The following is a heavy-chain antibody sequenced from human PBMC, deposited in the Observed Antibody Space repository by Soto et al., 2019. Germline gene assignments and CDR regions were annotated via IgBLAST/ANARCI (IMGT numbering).Heavy chain of an antibody. V-gene: IGHV1-18*01. Sequence: ASVKVFCKASGYTFTSYGISWVRQAPGQGLEWIGWISAYNGNTNYAQKLQGRVTMTRDTSTSTVYMELSSLRSEDTAVYYCARDFFAGARSGLFLDAFDIWGQGTMVTVSS. CDR2: ISAYNGNT. CDR1: GYTFTSYG. CDR3: ARDFFAGARSGLFLDAFDI. D-gene: IGHD5-12*01. J-gene: IGHJ3*02.